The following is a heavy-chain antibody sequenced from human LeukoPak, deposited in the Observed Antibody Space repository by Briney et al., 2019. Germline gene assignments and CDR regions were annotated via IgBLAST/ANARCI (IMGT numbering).Heavy chain of an antibody. J-gene: IGHJ5*02. CDR2: INPNSGGT. CDR3: ATVPYCSSTSCYIWFDP. V-gene: IGHV1-2*02. CDR1: GYTFTGYY. D-gene: IGHD2-2*02. Sequence: ASVKVSCKASGYTFTGYYMHWVRQAPGQGLEWMGWINPNSGGTNYAQKFQGRVTMTRDTSISTAYMELSSLRSEDTAVYYCATVPYCSSTSCYIWFDPWGQGTLVTVSS.